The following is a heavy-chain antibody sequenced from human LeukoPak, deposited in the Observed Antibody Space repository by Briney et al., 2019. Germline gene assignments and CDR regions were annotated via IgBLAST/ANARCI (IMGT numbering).Heavy chain of an antibody. CDR2: ISASGGTT. CDR1: GFTFNSYA. Sequence: GGSLRLSCAASGFTFNSYAMSWVRQAPGKGQEWVSAISASGGTTYYADSVKGRFTISRDNFKNTLYLQMNSLRAEDTAVYYCARALCVGGINCGPDYWGQGTLVTVSS. CDR3: ARALCVGGINCGPDY. V-gene: IGHV3-23*01. J-gene: IGHJ4*02. D-gene: IGHD2-15*01.